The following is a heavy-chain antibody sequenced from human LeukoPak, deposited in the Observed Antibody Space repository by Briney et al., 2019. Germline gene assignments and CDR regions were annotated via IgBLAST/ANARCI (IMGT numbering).Heavy chain of an antibody. CDR1: GFAVSSDY. CDR2: IYRGDRT. Sequence: GGSLRLSCAASGFAVSSDYMSWVRQAPGKGLEWVSVIYRGDRTYYADSVKGRFTISRGNSKNTLYLQMNSLRAEDTAVYYCARESGGNSGYFQHWGQGTLVTVSS. D-gene: IGHD4-23*01. J-gene: IGHJ1*01. CDR3: ARESGGNSGYFQH. V-gene: IGHV3-53*01.